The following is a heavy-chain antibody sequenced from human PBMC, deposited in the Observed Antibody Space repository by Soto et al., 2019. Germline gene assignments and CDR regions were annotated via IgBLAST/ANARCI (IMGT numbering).Heavy chain of an antibody. CDR3: ARAPTDYGDPDY. J-gene: IGHJ4*02. V-gene: IGHV3-64*01. CDR2: ISSNGGST. D-gene: IGHD4-17*01. CDR1: GFTFSSYA. Sequence: EVQLVESGGGLVQPGGSLRLSCAASGFTFSSYAMHWVRQAPGKGLEYVLAISSNGGSTYYANSVKGRFTISRDNSKNKLYLQMGSLRAEDMAVYYCARAPTDYGDPDYWGQGTLVTVSS.